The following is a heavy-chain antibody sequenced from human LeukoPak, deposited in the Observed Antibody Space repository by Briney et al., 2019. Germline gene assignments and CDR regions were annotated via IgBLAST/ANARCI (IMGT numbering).Heavy chain of an antibody. CDR2: ISWNSGSI. J-gene: IGHJ4*02. V-gene: IGHV3-9*03. CDR1: GFTFDDYA. Sequence: PGGSLRLSCAASGFTFDDYAMHWVRQAPGKGLEWVSGISWNSGSIGYADSVKGRFTISRDNAKNSLYLQMNSLRAEDMAVYYCAKDRNIVVVVAANGIDYWGQGTLVTVSS. CDR3: AKDRNIVVVVAANGIDY. D-gene: IGHD2-15*01.